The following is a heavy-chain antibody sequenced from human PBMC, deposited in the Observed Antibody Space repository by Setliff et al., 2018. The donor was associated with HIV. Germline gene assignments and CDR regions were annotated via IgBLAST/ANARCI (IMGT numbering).Heavy chain of an antibody. CDR1: GYTFTSYA. V-gene: IGHV1-3*01. CDR2: INAGNGNT. D-gene: IGHD3-22*01. Sequence: ASVKVSCKASGYTFTSYAMHWVRQAPGQRLERMGWINAGNGNTKYSQKFQGRVTITRDTSASTAYMELSSLRSEDTAVYYCARVPRWYYYDSSGYPDYWGQGTLVTVSS. CDR3: ARVPRWYYYDSSGYPDY. J-gene: IGHJ4*02.